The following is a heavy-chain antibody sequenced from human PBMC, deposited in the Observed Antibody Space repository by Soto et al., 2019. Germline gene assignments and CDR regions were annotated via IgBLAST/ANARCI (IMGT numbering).Heavy chain of an antibody. CDR2: ISAYNGNT. D-gene: IGHD3-3*01. Sequence: ASVKVSCEASGYSFTSYGMSWVRQAPGQGLEWMGWISAYNGNTNYAQKLQGRVTMTTDTSTSTAYMELRSLRSDDTAVYYCARGSDFWSGYEMDVWGKGTTVTVSS. V-gene: IGHV1-18*01. CDR1: GYSFTSYG. J-gene: IGHJ6*04. CDR3: ARGSDFWSGYEMDV.